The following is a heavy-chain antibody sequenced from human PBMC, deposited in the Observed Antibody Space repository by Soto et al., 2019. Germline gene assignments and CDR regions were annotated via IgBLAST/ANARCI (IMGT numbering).Heavy chain of an antibody. CDR1: GFTFSSYG. CDR3: AKDLKRQWLNTFDY. Sequence: QVQLVESGGGVVQPGRSLRLSCAASGFTFSSYGMHWVRQAPGKGREWVAVISYDGSNKYYADSVKGRFTISRDNSKNTLYLQMNSLRAEDTAVYYCAKDLKRQWLNTFDYWGQGTLVTVSS. J-gene: IGHJ4*02. V-gene: IGHV3-30*18. CDR2: ISYDGSNK. D-gene: IGHD6-19*01.